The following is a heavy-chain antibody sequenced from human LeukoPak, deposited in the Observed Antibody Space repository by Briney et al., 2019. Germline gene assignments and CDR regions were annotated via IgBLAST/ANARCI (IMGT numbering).Heavy chain of an antibody. J-gene: IGHJ5*02. CDR1: GYTFTSYD. CDR3: AREAGATTNWFDP. Sequence: ASVKVSCMASGYTFTSYDINWVRQATGQGLEWMGWMNPNSGNTGYAQKFQGRVTMTRNTSISTAYMELSSLRSEDTAVYYCAREAGATTNWFDPWGQGTLVTVSS. D-gene: IGHD1-26*01. CDR2: MNPNSGNT. V-gene: IGHV1-8*01.